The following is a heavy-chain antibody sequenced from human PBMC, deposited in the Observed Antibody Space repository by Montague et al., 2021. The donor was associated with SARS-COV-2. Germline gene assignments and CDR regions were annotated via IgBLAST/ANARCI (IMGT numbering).Heavy chain of an antibody. V-gene: IGHV2-5*02. Sequence: PALVKPTQTLTLTCTFSGFSLSTSGVGVGWIRQPPGKALEWLALSYWDDDKRYSPSLKSRLTITKDTSKNQVVLTMTNMDPVDAATYYCAHRRGLLLSDAFGIWGQGTMVTVSS. J-gene: IGHJ3*02. CDR1: GFSLSTSGVG. CDR3: AHRRGLLLSDAFGI. CDR2: SYWDDDK. D-gene: IGHD1-26*01.